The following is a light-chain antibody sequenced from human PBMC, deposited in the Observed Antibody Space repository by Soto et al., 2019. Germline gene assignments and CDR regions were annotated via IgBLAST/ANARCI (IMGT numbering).Light chain of an antibody. CDR3: QTWGPDINVV. CDR2: LNSDGSH. J-gene: IGLJ2*01. Sequence: QPVLTQSPSASASLGASVKLTCTLSSGHNSYAIAWHQQQSDKGPRYLMTLNSDGSHRKGDGIPDRFSGSSSGTERYLTISSLQSEDEADYYCQTWGPDINVVFGGGTKLTVL. V-gene: IGLV4-69*01. CDR1: SGHNSYA.